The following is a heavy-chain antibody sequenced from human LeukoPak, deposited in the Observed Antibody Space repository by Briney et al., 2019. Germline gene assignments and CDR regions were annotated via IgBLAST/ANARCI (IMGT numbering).Heavy chain of an antibody. CDR3: ARGVAVASDY. CDR2: IIPILGIA. V-gene: IGHV1-69*04. CDR1: GGTFSSYA. Sequence: ASVKVSCKASGGTFSSYAISWVRQAPGQGLEWMGRIIPILGIANYAQKFQGRVTMTTDTSTSTAYMELRSLRSDDTAVYYCARGVAVASDYWGQGTLVTVSS. D-gene: IGHD6-19*01. J-gene: IGHJ4*02.